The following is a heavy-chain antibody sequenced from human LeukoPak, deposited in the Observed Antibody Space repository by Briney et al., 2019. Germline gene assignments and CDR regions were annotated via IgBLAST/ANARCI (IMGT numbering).Heavy chain of an antibody. V-gene: IGHV3-48*01. J-gene: IGHJ3*02. CDR1: GFTFSSYS. CDR2: ISSSSSTI. D-gene: IGHD6-13*01. CDR3: ARREYSSSWYDAFDI. Sequence: GGSLRLSCAASGFTFSSYSMNWVRQAPGKGLEWVSYISSSSSTIYYADSVKGRFTISRDNAKNSVYLQMNSLRAEDTAVYYCARREYSSSWYDAFDIWGQGTMVTVSS.